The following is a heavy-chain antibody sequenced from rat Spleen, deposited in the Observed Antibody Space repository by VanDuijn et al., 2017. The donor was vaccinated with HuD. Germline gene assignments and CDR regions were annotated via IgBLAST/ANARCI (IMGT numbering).Heavy chain of an antibody. J-gene: IGHJ2*01. CDR2: INTDGVST. CDR3: AKDPRLDY. Sequence: EVQLVESDGGLVQPGRSLKLSCAASGFTFSDYFMAWIRQAPGKGLEWVSSINTDGVSTYYPDSVKGRFTISRDNAENTVYLQMNSLRSEDTATYYCAKDPRLDYWGQGVMVTVSS. D-gene: IGHD3-1*01. V-gene: IGHV5-58*01. CDR1: GFTFSDYF.